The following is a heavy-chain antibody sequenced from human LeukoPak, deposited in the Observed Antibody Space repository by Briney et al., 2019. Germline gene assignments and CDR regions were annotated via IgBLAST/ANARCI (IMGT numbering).Heavy chain of an antibody. CDR3: AKDLEGATDY. CDR1: GFTFSSYE. Sequence: GGSLRLSCAASGFTFSSYEMNWVRQAPGKGLEWVSYISSSGSTIYYADSVKGRFTFSRDNAKNTLYLQMNSLRAEDTAVYYCAKDLEGATDYWGQGTLVTVSS. CDR2: ISSSGSTI. D-gene: IGHD1-1*01. J-gene: IGHJ4*02. V-gene: IGHV3-48*03.